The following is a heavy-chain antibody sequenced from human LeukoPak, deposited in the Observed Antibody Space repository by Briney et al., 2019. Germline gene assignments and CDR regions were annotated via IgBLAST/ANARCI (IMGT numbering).Heavy chain of an antibody. V-gene: IGHV1-46*01. CDR3: ATSKYSGSY. D-gene: IGHD1-26*01. CDR2: INPSGGSA. CDR1: GYTFTSYY. Sequence: GASVKVSCKASGYTFTSYYLHWVRQASGQGLEWMGRINPSGGSASYAQKFQGRVTMTRDLTTTTLYMELSSLRAEDTAVYYCATSKYSGSYWGQGTLVTVSS. J-gene: IGHJ4*02.